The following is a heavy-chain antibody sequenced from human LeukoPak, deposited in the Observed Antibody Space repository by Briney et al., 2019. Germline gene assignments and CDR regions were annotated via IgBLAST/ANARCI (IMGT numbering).Heavy chain of an antibody. D-gene: IGHD3-10*01. CDR2: IYYSGST. CDR3: ASSTLLWFGEFPFDY. CDR1: GGSISSSSYY. J-gene: IGHJ4*02. V-gene: IGHV4-39*01. Sequence: SETLSLTCTVSGGSISSSSYYWGWIRQPPGKGLEWIGSIYYSGSTYYNPSLKSRVTISVDTSKNQFSLKLSSMTAADTAVYYCASSTLLWFGEFPFDYWGQGTLVTVSS.